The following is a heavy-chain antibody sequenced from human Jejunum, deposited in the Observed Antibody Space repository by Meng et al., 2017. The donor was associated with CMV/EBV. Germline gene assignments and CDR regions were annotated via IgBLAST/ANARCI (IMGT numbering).Heavy chain of an antibody. V-gene: IGHV1-46*01. CDR1: TFTNSH. CDR3: ARATQVAAISYYYYGMDV. Sequence: TFTNSHMHWVRQAPGQGLEWMGIINPSGDSTNYAQKFQGRVTMTRDTSTSTVYMELSSLTSEDTAVYYCARATQVAAISYYYYGMDVWGQGTMVTSP. J-gene: IGHJ6*02. CDR2: INPSGDST. D-gene: IGHD2-15*01.